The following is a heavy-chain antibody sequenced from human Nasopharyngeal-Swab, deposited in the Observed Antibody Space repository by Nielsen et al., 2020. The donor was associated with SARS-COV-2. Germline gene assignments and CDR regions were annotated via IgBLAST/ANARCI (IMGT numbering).Heavy chain of an antibody. V-gene: IGHV4-34*01. J-gene: IGHJ4*02. Sequence: SETLSLTCSVYGGSFGDFYWSWIRQSPGKGLEWIGEINHRGNTNSNPSLKSRVTMSVDTSKNHFSLTLTSVTAADTAVYFRARGGDTAITNHFDYWGQGTLVAVSS. D-gene: IGHD3-16*01. CDR1: GGSFGDFY. CDR3: ARGGDTAITNHFDY. CDR2: INHRGNT.